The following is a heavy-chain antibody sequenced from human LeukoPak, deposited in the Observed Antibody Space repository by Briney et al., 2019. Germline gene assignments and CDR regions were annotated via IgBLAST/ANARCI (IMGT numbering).Heavy chain of an antibody. CDR3: ARAGIVNALDY. D-gene: IGHD2/OR15-2a*01. V-gene: IGHV3-33*01. Sequence: GGSLRLSCAASGYTSSIYGMDWVRQAPGKGLEWVAIIWYDGSNTYFAESVMGRFSISKDNFKNIVYLQMNSLKIEDTGVYYCARAGIVNALDYWGQGAQVTVSP. J-gene: IGHJ4*02. CDR1: GYTSSIYG. CDR2: IWYDGSNT.